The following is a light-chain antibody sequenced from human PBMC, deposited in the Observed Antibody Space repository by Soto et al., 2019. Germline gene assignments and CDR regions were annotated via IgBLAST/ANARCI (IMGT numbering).Light chain of an antibody. Sequence: DIQMTQSPSSLSASVGDRVTITSRASQDVSSYLAWFQQKPGKAPKSLIYAASTLQVGVPSKFSGSGYGTDFTLTISSLQPEDFATYYYQQYSSYPLTFGGGTKVEIK. CDR3: QQYSSYPLT. CDR1: QDVSSY. CDR2: AAS. J-gene: IGKJ4*01. V-gene: IGKV1-16*02.